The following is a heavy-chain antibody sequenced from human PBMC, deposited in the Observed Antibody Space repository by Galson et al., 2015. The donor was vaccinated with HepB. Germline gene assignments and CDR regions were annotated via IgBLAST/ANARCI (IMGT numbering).Heavy chain of an antibody. V-gene: IGHV3-23*01. CDR3: AKPPAPFRDTMVRGVVAPTPYYFDY. CDR2: ISGSGGST. CDR1: GFTFSSYA. D-gene: IGHD3-10*01. J-gene: IGHJ4*02. Sequence: SLRLSCAASGFTFSSYAMSWVRQAPGKGLEWVSAISGSGGSTYYADSVKGRFTISRDNSKNTLYLQMNSLRAEDTAVYYCAKPPAPFRDTMVRGVVAPTPYYFDYWGQGTLVTVSS.